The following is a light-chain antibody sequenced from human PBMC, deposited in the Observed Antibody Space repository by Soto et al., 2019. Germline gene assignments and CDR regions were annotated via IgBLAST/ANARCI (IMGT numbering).Light chain of an antibody. CDR3: QQCNNWPLT. CDR2: GAS. J-gene: IGKJ4*01. CDR1: QSVSSN. V-gene: IGKV3-15*01. Sequence: EIVMTQSPATLSVSPGERATLSCRASQSVSSNLAWYQQKPGQAPRLLIYGASTRATGIPGRFSGSGSGTEFTLFISSLQSEDFAVYYCQQCNNWPLTFGGGTKVEIK.